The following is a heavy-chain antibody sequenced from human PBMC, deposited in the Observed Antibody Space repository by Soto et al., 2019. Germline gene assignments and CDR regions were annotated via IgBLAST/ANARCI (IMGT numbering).Heavy chain of an antibody. V-gene: IGHV3-11*06. CDR3: ARDSSDIVVVPAAREGVRAP. D-gene: IGHD2-2*01. Sequence: QVQLVESGGGLVKPGGSLRLSCAASGFTFSDYYMSWIRQAPGKGLEWISFISSSGTSTKYADSVKGRFTISRDNAKNSLYLQMNSLRVEDTAIYYCARDSSDIVVVPAAREGVRAPWGQGTLVTVSS. CDR1: GFTFSDYY. J-gene: IGHJ5*02. CDR2: ISSSGTST.